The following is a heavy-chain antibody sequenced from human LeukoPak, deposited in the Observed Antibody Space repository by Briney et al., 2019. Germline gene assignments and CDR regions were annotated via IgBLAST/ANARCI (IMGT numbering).Heavy chain of an antibody. CDR2: INHSGST. V-gene: IGHV4-34*01. D-gene: IGHD1-26*01. CDR1: GGSFSGYY. J-gene: IGHJ4*02. CDR3: ARDGREEATGFDY. Sequence: SETLSLTCAVYGGSFSGYYWSWIRQPPGKGLEWIGEINHSGSTNYNPSLKSRVTISVDRSKNQFSLKLSSVTAADTAVYYCARDGREEATGFDYWGQGTLVTVSS.